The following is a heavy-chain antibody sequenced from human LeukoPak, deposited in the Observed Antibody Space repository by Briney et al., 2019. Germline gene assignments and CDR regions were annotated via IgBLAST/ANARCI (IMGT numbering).Heavy chain of an antibody. Sequence: SETLSLTCTVSGGSISSDDYYWSWIRQPPGKGLEWIGYISYSGNTYYNPSLKSRVTISVDTSKNQFSLKLSSVTVADTAVYYCASRYCSGGRCSFDYWGQGTLVTVSS. CDR1: GGSISSDDYY. J-gene: IGHJ4*02. CDR3: ASRYCSGGRCSFDY. CDR2: ISYSGNT. V-gene: IGHV4-30-4*01. D-gene: IGHD2-15*01.